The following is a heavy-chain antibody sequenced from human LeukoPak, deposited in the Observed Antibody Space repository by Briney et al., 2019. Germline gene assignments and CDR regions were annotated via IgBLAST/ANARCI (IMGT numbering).Heavy chain of an antibody. CDR1: GGSISSSSYY. J-gene: IGHJ4*02. CDR2: IYYSGST. D-gene: IGHD5-12*01. CDR3: ARGEVARRYSY. Sequence: SETLSLTCTVSGGSISSSSYYWGWIRQPPGKGLEWIGSIYYSGSTYYNPSLKSRVTISVDTSKNQFSLKLSSVTAADTAVYYCARGEVARRYSYWGQGTLVTVSS. V-gene: IGHV4-39*01.